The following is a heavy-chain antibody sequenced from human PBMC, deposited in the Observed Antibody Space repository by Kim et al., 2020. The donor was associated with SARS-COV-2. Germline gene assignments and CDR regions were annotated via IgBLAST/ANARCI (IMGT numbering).Heavy chain of an antibody. Sequence: ASVKVSCKASGYTFSNYGINWVRQAPGQGLEWMGWISAYNGNTNYAQKLQGRVTMTTDTSTTTAYMDLTSLTYDDTAGYYCARGSVRGLDYYYMDVWGKGTPVTVSS. J-gene: IGHJ6*03. D-gene: IGHD4-4*01. V-gene: IGHV1-18*01. CDR2: ISAYNGNT. CDR1: GYTFSNYG. CDR3: ARGSVRGLDYYYMDV.